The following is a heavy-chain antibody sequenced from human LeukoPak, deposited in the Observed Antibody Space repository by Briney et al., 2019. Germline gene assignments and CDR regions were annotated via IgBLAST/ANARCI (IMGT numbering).Heavy chain of an antibody. Sequence: GGSLRLSCAASGFTFDDYAMHWVRHAPGKGLEWVSGISWNSGSIGYADSVKGRFTISRDNAKNSLYLQMNSLRAEDTAVYYCARDTTFDYWGQGTLVTVSS. CDR3: ARDTTFDY. V-gene: IGHV3-9*01. CDR2: ISWNSGSI. CDR1: GFTFDDYA. J-gene: IGHJ4*02.